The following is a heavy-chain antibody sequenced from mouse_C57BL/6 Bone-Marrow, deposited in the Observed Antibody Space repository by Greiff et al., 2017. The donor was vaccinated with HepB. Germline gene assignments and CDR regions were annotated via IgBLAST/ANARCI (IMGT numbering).Heavy chain of an antibody. D-gene: IGHD2-3*01. CDR1: GYTFTSYW. CDR3: ARGEGDGHENFDY. J-gene: IGHJ2*01. V-gene: IGHV1-52*01. Sequence: VKLQQPGAELVRPGSSVKLSCTASGYTFTSYWMHWVKQRPLQGLEWIGNIDPSDSETHYNQKFKDTGTLTVDKSSSTAYMQLSSLTSEDSAVYYCARGEGDGHENFDYWGKGTTLTVSS. CDR2: IDPSDSET.